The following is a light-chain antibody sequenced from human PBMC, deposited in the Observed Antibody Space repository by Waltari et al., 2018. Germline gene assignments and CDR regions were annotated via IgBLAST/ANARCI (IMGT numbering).Light chain of an antibody. Sequence: AIQMTQSPSSFSASAGDRVTITCRASQTVGSYLAWYQQKPGKAPKLLIFAASTLQSGVPSRFSGSGSGTDFTLTISCLQSEDFATYFCQHYYNYPWTFGQGNKVEVK. CDR1: QTVGSY. CDR2: AAS. CDR3: QHYYNYPWT. J-gene: IGKJ1*01. V-gene: IGKV1-8*01.